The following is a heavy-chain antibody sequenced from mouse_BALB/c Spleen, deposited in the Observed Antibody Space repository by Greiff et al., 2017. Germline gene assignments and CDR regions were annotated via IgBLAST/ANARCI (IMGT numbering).Heavy chain of an antibody. D-gene: IGHD2-10*01. Sequence: QVQLKESGPGLVAPSQSLSITCTVSGFSLTSYGVHWVRQPPGKGLEWLGVIWAGGSTNYNSALMSRLSISKDNSKSQVFLKMNSLQTDDTAMYYCASLLWSAMDYWGQGTSVTVSS. CDR1: GFSLTSYG. J-gene: IGHJ4*01. CDR3: ASLLWSAMDY. V-gene: IGHV2-9*02. CDR2: IWAGGST.